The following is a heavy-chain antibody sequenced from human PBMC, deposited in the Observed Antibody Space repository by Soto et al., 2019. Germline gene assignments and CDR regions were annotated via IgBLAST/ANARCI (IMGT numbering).Heavy chain of an antibody. J-gene: IGHJ5*02. CDR3: ARGVTVFGLVSRFWFDP. CDR1: GGSLSSYY. CDR2: IYNSGIT. V-gene: IGHV4-4*08. Sequence: SETLSLTCTVSGGSLSSYYWSWIRQPPGKGLEWIGHIYNSGITYYNPSLKSRVVISIDTSRNQFSLRLNSLTAADRAVYFCARGVTVFGLVSRFWFDPWGQGTVVTVSS. D-gene: IGHD3-3*01.